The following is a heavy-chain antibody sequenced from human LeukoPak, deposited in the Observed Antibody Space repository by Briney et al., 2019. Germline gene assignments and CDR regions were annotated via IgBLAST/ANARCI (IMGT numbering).Heavy chain of an antibody. J-gene: IGHJ5*02. CDR3: ATTLAVAGTRWFDP. Sequence: SETLSLTCTVSGGSISSYYWGWIRQPPGKGLEWIGSIYYSGSTYYNPSLKSRVTISVDTSKNQFSLKLSSVTAADTAVYYCATTLAVAGTRWFDPWGQGTLVTVSS. CDR2: IYYSGST. CDR1: GGSISSYY. V-gene: IGHV4-39*01. D-gene: IGHD6-19*01.